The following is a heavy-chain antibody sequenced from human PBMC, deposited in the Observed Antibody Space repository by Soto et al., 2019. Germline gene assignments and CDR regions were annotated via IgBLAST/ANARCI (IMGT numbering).Heavy chain of an antibody. Sequence: ASVKVSCKASGFTFSNYGLNWVRQAPGQGLEWMGWVSANNGHTNCAQNLQGRVSMTTDTSTSTAYMELRGLTFDDTAVYYCARDIESVTAKHFFYYYAMDVWGQGTTVTVSS. CDR1: GFTFSNYG. J-gene: IGHJ6*02. CDR3: ARDIESVTAKHFFYYYAMDV. D-gene: IGHD2-8*01. CDR2: VSANNGHT. V-gene: IGHV1-18*01.